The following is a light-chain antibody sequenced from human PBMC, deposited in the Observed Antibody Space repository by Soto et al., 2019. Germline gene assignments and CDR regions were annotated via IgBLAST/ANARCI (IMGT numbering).Light chain of an antibody. CDR3: CSYAGGYTYL. V-gene: IGLV2-11*01. CDR2: DVA. J-gene: IGLJ1*01. CDR1: SSDVGGYNY. Sequence: QSALTQPASVSGSPGQSITISCTGTSSDVGGYNYVSWYQQHPGKAPKLMIYDVARWPSGVPDRFSGSKSGNTASLTISGLQAEDEADYCCCSYAGGYTYLFGTGIKVTVL.